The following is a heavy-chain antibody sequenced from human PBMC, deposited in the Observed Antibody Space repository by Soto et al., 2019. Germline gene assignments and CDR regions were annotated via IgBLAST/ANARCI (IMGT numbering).Heavy chain of an antibody. D-gene: IGHD4-17*01. CDR3: ARAHYGDYGYGMDV. CDR2: IYHSGST. Sequence: QLQLQESGSGLVKPSQTLSLTCAVSGGSISSGGYSWSWIRQPPGKGLEWIGYIYHSGSTYYNPSLKSLVTISVDRSKSQFSLKLSSVTAADTAVYYCARAHYGDYGYGMDVWGQGTTVTVSS. V-gene: IGHV4-30-2*01. CDR1: GGSISSGGYS. J-gene: IGHJ6*02.